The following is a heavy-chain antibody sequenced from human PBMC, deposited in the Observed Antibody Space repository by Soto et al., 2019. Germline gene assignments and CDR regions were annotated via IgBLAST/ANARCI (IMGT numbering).Heavy chain of an antibody. J-gene: IGHJ6*02. CDR3: AREEGIAAAGSYYYYGMDV. CDR2: INPNSGGT. CDR1: GYTFTGYY. V-gene: IGHV1-2*04. Sequence: ASVKVSCKGSGYTFTGYYMHWVRQAPGQGLEWMGWINPNSGGTNYAQKFQGWVTMTRDTSISTAYMELSRLRSDDTAVYYCAREEGIAAAGSYYYYGMDVWGQGTTVTVSS. D-gene: IGHD6-13*01.